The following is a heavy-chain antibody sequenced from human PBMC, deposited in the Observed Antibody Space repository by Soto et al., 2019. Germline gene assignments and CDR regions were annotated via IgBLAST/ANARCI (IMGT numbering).Heavy chain of an antibody. CDR3: ATERFGVLHGLVDV. Sequence: GGSLRLSCASSGFTFWNYGMHWVRQAPGKGLEWVAVISFDGRNEYYADSVKGRFAISRDNSKNTLYLQMNSLRAEDTAVYYCATERFGVLHGLVDVWGQGTTVTVSS. CDR2: ISFDGRNE. D-gene: IGHD3-10*01. J-gene: IGHJ6*02. CDR1: GFTFWNYG. V-gene: IGHV3-30*03.